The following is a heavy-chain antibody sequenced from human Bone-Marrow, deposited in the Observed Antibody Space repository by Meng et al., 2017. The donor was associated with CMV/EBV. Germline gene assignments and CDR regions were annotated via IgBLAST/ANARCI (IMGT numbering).Heavy chain of an antibody. V-gene: IGHV6-1*01. CDR1: GDSVSSNSSA. CDR2: TYYRTKWYH. CDR3: ARDQGSGYSY. J-gene: IGHJ4*02. Sequence: LRLSCAISGDSVSSNSSAWNWIRQSPSRGLEWLRRTYYRTKWYHDYAVSVKSRITINPDTSKNQFSLQLNSVTPEDTAVYYCARDQGSGYSYWGQRKLVTVSS. D-gene: IGHD3-22*01.